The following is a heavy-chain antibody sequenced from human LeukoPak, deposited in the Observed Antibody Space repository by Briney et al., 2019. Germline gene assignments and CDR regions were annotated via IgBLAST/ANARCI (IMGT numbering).Heavy chain of an antibody. D-gene: IGHD2-2*01. Sequence: LGESLKISCKGSGYSFTSYWIGWVRQMPGKGLEWMGIIYPGDSDTRYSPSFQGQATISADKSISTAYLQWSSLKASDTAMYYCARLLGPYCSSTSCYEYFDYWSQGTLVTVSS. CDR1: GYSFTSYW. J-gene: IGHJ4*02. CDR3: ARLLGPYCSSTSCYEYFDY. V-gene: IGHV5-51*01. CDR2: IYPGDSDT.